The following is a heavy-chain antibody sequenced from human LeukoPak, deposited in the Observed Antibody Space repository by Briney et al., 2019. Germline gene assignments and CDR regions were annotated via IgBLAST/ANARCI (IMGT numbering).Heavy chain of an antibody. V-gene: IGHV1-8*01. CDR2: MNPNSGNT. Sequence: ASVKVSCKASGYTFTSYDINWVRQATGQGLEWMGWMNPNSGNTGYAQKFQGRVTMTRNTSISTAYMELSSLRSEDTAVYYCAKEHYDFWSGSFYYYYGMDVWGQGTTVTVSS. CDR1: GYTFTSYD. D-gene: IGHD3-3*01. J-gene: IGHJ6*02. CDR3: AKEHYDFWSGSFYYYYGMDV.